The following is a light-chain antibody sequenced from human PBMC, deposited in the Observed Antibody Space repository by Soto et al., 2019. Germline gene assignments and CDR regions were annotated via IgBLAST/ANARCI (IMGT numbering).Light chain of an antibody. CDR3: QDYNTWPWT. V-gene: IGKV3-15*01. CDR1: QSVHSN. Sequence: EIVLTQSPSTLSLSPRERATLXXRARQSVHSNLAGDQQKLGQAPRXVSDGASTRATCSPARFSGSGSGTEFILTSSSLQSADFAVYYCQDYNTWPWTFGQGTKVEIK. CDR2: GAS. J-gene: IGKJ1*01.